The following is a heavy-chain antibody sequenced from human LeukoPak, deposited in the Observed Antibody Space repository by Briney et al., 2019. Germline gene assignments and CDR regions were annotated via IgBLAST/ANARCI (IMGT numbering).Heavy chain of an antibody. CDR2: INWDGENT. V-gene: IGHV3-20*04. J-gene: IGHJ4*02. CDR3: ARDLSATWYSLAY. CDR1: GLTFGDYG. D-gene: IGHD2-15*01. Sequence: PGGSLRLSCSGPGLTFGDYGLSWVRQAPGKGLEWVSSINWDGENTAYADSVKGRFTISRDNAENALYLQMDSLRAEDTALYYCARDLSATWYSLAYWGRGTLVTVSS.